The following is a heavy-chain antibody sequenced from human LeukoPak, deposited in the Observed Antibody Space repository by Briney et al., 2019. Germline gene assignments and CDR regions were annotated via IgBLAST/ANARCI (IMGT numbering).Heavy chain of an antibody. V-gene: IGHV3-74*01. Sequence: GGSLRLSCADSGFTFCSYSAYWVRQAPGKGLVWVSRINSDGGSTTYADSVKGRFTISRDNAKNTVYLQMNSLRAEDTAVYYCPRLTPPVHYRGQGTLVTVSS. CDR3: PRLTPPVHY. CDR1: GFTFCSYS. CDR2: INSDGGST. J-gene: IGHJ4*02. D-gene: IGHD3-16*01.